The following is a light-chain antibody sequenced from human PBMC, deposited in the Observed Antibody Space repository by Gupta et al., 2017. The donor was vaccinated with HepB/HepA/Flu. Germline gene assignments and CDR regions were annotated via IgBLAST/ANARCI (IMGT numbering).Light chain of an antibody. CDR2: KAS. CDR1: QSIRSW. J-gene: IGKJ2*04. V-gene: IGKV1-5*03. Sequence: DIQMTQSPSTLSASVGDRVTITCRASQSIRSWVAWYQQKPGKAPKLLIYKASSLESGVPFRFSGSGFGTEFTLTISSLQPDDFATYYCQQYSSYPMGSFGQGTKREIK. CDR3: QQYSSYPMGS.